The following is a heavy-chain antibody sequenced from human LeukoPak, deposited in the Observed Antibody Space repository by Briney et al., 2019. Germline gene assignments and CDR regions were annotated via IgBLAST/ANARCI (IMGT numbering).Heavy chain of an antibody. CDR1: GFTFSSYW. Sequence: PGGSLRLSCAASGFTFSSYWMHWVRQAPGKGLVWVSRINSDGSSTSYADSVKGRFTISRDNAKNTLYLQMNSLRAVDTAVYYCARWGYDTMIAQKAAFDIWGQGTMVTVSS. J-gene: IGHJ3*02. V-gene: IGHV3-74*01. CDR2: INSDGSST. CDR3: ARWGYDTMIAQKAAFDI. D-gene: IGHD3-22*01.